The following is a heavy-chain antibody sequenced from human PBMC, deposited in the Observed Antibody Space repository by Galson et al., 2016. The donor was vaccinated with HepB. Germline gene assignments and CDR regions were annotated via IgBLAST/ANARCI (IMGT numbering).Heavy chain of an antibody. D-gene: IGHD2-15*01. CDR3: AREVTYCSGGGCYYFDC. CDR1: GFMFSSYA. Sequence: SLRLSCAASGFMFSSYAMHWVRQAPGKGLEWVAFVSYDGTNQYCTDSVKGRFTISRDNSKSTLYLQMNGLRPEDSALYYCAREVTYCSGGGCYYFDCWGQGTLVTVSS. V-gene: IGHV3-30-3*01. J-gene: IGHJ4*02. CDR2: VSYDGTNQ.